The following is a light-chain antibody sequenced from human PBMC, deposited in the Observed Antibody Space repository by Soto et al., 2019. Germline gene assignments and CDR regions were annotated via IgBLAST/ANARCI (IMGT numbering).Light chain of an antibody. CDR2: AAS. J-gene: IGKJ1*01. CDR1: QGIRND. Sequence: AIQMTLSPSCLCASLGDRVTITCRASQGIRNDLGWYQQKPGKAPKLLIYAASNLQSGVPSRFSGSGSGTDFTLTISSLQPEDFATYYCLQDYIYPWTFGQGAKVAI. V-gene: IGKV1-6*01. CDR3: LQDYIYPWT.